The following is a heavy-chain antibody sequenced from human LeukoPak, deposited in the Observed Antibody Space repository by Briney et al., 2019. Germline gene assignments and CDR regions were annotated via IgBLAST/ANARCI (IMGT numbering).Heavy chain of an antibody. Sequence: SETLSLTCAVYGESFSGYCWSWLRQSPGKGLEWIGEINHSGSTNYNPSLKSRVTISVETSKNQFSLRLSSVTAADTALYYCARGWTFKTPLGRVAGTSSRRGRYFDSWGQGTLVTVSP. D-gene: IGHD6-19*01. CDR2: INHSGST. CDR1: GESFSGYC. V-gene: IGHV4-34*01. CDR3: ARGWTFKTPLGRVAGTSSRRGRYFDS. J-gene: IGHJ4*02.